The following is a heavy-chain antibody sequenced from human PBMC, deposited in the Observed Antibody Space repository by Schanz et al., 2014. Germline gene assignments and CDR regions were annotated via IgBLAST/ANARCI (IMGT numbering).Heavy chain of an antibody. Sequence: QVQLVQSGAEVKKPGASVKVSCKASGYSFTTYGLNWGRQAPGQGPEWMGWISAFDDKTDYAQNFQGRRIMTTDTSTTTVYMELRGLISDDTAVYYCVRDAGWAFGDYHGMDVWGQGTSVTVSS. CDR1: GYSFTTYG. J-gene: IGHJ6*02. CDR2: ISAFDDKT. CDR3: VRDAGWAFGDYHGMDV. V-gene: IGHV1-18*01. D-gene: IGHD3-10*01.